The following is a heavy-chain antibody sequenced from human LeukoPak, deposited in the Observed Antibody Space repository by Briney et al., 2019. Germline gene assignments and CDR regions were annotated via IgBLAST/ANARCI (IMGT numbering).Heavy chain of an antibody. Sequence: PGGSLRLSCAASGFTFSSYSMNWVRQAPGKGLEWVSSISSGSSYIYYADSLKGRFTISRDNAKNSLYLQMNSLRADDTAVYYCARAGGIDYWGQGALVTVSS. J-gene: IGHJ4*02. CDR1: GFTFSSYS. D-gene: IGHD1-14*01. CDR3: ARAGGIDY. V-gene: IGHV3-21*01. CDR2: ISSGSSYI.